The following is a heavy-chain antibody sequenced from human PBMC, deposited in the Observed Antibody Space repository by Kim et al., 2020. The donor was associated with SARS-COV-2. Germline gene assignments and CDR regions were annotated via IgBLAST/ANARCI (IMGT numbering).Heavy chain of an antibody. V-gene: IGHV4-31*03. Sequence: SETLSLTCTVSGGSLTTRGYYWSWIRQHPGKGPEWIGYIYYNGNTLYNPSLSSRVTMSLDTAKNQFSLNLNVVTAADTAVYYCSRPAAFWVYAMDVWGQGTTVIVSS. J-gene: IGHJ6*02. D-gene: IGHD7-27*01. CDR2: IYYNGNT. CDR3: SRPAAFWVYAMDV. CDR1: GGSLTTRGYY.